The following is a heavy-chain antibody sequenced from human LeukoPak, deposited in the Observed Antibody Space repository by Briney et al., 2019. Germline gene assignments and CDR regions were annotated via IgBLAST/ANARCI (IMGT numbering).Heavy chain of an antibody. CDR2: ISTYSGNT. Sequence: GASVKVSCKASGGTFSSYAISWVRQAPGQGLEWMGWISTYSGNTNYAQQVQGRVTMTSDTSTSTVYMELRSLRSDDTAVYYCARGYCRSTSCHEPPLYGMDVWGQGTTVTVS. D-gene: IGHD2-2*01. V-gene: IGHV1-18*01. J-gene: IGHJ6*02. CDR1: GGTFSSYA. CDR3: ARGYCRSTSCHEPPLYGMDV.